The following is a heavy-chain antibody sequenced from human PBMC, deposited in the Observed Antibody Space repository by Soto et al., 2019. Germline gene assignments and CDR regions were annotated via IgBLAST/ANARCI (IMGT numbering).Heavy chain of an antibody. CDR3: ARLAATPDYYYYYGMDV. CDR2: INAGNGNT. Sequence: GASVKVSCKASGYTFTSYAMHWVRQAPGQRLERMGWINAGNGNTKYSQRFQGRVTITRDTSASTAYMELSSLRSEDTAVYYCARLAATPDYYYYYGMDVWGQGTTVTVSS. D-gene: IGHD2-15*01. J-gene: IGHJ6*02. CDR1: GYTFTSYA. V-gene: IGHV1-3*01.